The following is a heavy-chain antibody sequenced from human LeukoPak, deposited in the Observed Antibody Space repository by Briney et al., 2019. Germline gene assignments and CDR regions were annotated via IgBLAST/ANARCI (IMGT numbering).Heavy chain of an antibody. V-gene: IGHV3-53*01. CDR1: GFTVSSNY. CDR3: ARDSSGYYLTAFDV. CDR2: IYSGGST. D-gene: IGHD3-22*01. J-gene: IGHJ3*01. Sequence: PGGSLRLSCAAFGFTVSSNYMSWVRQAPGKGLGWVSVIYSGGSTYYADSVKGRFTISRDNSKNTLYLQMNSLRAEDTAVYYCARDSSGYYLTAFDVWGQGTMVTVSS.